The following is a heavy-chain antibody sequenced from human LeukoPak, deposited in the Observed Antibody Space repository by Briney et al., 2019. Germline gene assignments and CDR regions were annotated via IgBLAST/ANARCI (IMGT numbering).Heavy chain of an antibody. CDR2: LRSDGSDK. CDR3: ASEVARGY. V-gene: IGHV3-30*02. J-gene: IGHJ4*02. D-gene: IGHD2-21*01. CDR1: GFSFSSYG. Sequence: GGSLRLSCAASGFSFSSYGMHWVRQAPGKGLEWAAFLRSDGSDKYYADSVKGRFTISRDNSKNTVYLQMNSLRAEDTAVYYCASEVARGYWGRGTLVTVSS.